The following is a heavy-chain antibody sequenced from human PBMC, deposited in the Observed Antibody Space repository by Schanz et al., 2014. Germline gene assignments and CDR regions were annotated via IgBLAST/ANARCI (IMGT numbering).Heavy chain of an antibody. V-gene: IGHV3-30*04. CDR1: GFNFSTDA. D-gene: IGHD3-22*01. Sequence: VKLVESGGAVVRPGGSLRLSCAASGFNFSTDALHWVRQAPGKGLEWVAVISYDGINKYYADSVKGRFTISRDNAKNSLYLQMNSLRAEDTAVYYCARDKGGYYPFDYWGQGSLVTVSS. CDR2: ISYDGINK. J-gene: IGHJ4*02. CDR3: ARDKGGYYPFDY.